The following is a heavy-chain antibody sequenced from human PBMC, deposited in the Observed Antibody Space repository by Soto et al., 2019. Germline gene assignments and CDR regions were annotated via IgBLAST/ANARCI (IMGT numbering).Heavy chain of an antibody. D-gene: IGHD3-3*01. J-gene: IGHJ4*02. V-gene: IGHV1-8*01. CDR2: MNPNSGNT. Sequence: QVQLVQSGAEVKKTGASVKVSCKASGYTFTSYDINWVRQATGQGLEWMGWMNPNSGNTGYAQKFQGRVTMTRHTSINTAYMELSSLRSEDTAVYYCAGGRTGTIFGVVKYYFDHWGQGTLVTVSS. CDR1: GYTFTSYD. CDR3: AGGRTGTIFGVVKYYFDH.